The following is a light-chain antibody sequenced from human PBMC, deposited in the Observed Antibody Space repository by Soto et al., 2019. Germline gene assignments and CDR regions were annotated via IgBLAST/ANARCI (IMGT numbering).Light chain of an antibody. Sequence: IVMTQSPATLSVSPGERATLSCRASQSIASNLAWYQQKPGQAPRLLIYAASTRATGIPDRFSGSGSGTDFTLTISRLEPEDFAVYYCQQYGSSSYTFGQGTKLEIK. CDR3: QQYGSSSYT. CDR2: AAS. V-gene: IGKV3-20*01. J-gene: IGKJ2*01. CDR1: QSIASN.